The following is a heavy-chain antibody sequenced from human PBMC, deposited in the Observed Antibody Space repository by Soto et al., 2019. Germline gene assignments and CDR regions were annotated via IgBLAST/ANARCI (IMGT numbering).Heavy chain of an antibody. CDR1: GFTFDDYA. Sequence: EVQLVESGGGLVQPGRSLRLSCVTSGFTFDDYAMHWVRQAPGKGLEWVSGVSWNSDTIGYADSVKGRFSISRGSAKKSLYLQMNSLRPEDTALYCCAKVGGLGSYYGWGMDVWGQGTTVTVSS. V-gene: IGHV3-9*01. CDR3: AKVGGLGSYYGWGMDV. J-gene: IGHJ6*02. CDR2: VSWNSDTI. D-gene: IGHD3-10*01.